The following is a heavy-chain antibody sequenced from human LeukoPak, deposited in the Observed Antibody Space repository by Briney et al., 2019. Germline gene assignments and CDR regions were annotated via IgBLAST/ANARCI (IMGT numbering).Heavy chain of an antibody. V-gene: IGHV4-38-2*02. J-gene: IGHJ6*03. CDR2: INHSGST. Sequence: SETLSLTCTVSAYSISSGYYWGWIRQPPGKGLEWIGEINHSGSTNYNPSLKSRVTISVDTSKNQFSLKLSSVTAADTAVYYCASRRITIFGVVIPYYYYMDVWGKGTTVTVSS. CDR1: AYSISSGYY. CDR3: ASRRITIFGVVIPYYYYMDV. D-gene: IGHD3-3*01.